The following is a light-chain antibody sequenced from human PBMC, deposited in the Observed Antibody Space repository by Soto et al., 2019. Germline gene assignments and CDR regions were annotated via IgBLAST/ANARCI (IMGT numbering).Light chain of an antibody. V-gene: IGKV3-11*01. CDR2: EAS. Sequence: EIVLTQSPATLSLSPGERATLSCRASQSVSSYLAWYQQKPGQAPRLLIYEASNRATGIAARFSGSGSGTDFTLTISILEPEDFAVYYCQQRINWPLTFGGGTKVEIK. J-gene: IGKJ4*01. CDR3: QQRINWPLT. CDR1: QSVSSY.